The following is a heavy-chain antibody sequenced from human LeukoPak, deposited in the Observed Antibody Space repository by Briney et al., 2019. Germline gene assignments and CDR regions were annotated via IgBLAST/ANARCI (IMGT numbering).Heavy chain of an antibody. CDR3: AKDRAGGSGSFLDY. CDR2: ISWNSGSI. V-gene: IGHV3-9*01. J-gene: IGHJ4*02. D-gene: IGHD1-26*01. CDR1: GFTFDDYA. Sequence: GGSLRLSCAASGFTFDDYAMHWVRQAPGRGLEWVSGISWNSGSIGYADSVKGRFTISRDNAKNSLYLQVNSLRAEDTALYYCAKDRAGGSGSFLDYWGQGTLVTVSS.